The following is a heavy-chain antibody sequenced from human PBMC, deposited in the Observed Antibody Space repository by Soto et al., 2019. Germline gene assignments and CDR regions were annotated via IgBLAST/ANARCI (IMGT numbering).Heavy chain of an antibody. CDR2: IIPILGIA. V-gene: IGHV1-69*02. Sequence: QVQLVQSGAEVKKPGSSVKVSCKASGGTFSSYTISWVRQAPGQGLEWMGRIIPILGIANYAQKFQGRVTITADKSTSTAYMELSSLRSEDTAVYYCASDQDDSSGDEYFQLWGQGTLVTVSS. CDR1: GGTFSSYT. D-gene: IGHD3-22*01. CDR3: ASDQDDSSGDEYFQL. J-gene: IGHJ1*01.